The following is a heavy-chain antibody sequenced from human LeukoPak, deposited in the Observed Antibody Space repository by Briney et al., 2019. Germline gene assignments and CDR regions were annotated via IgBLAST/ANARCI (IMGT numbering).Heavy chain of an antibody. CDR2: IWYDGSNK. CDR1: GFTFNNYA. D-gene: IGHD6-6*01. J-gene: IGHJ6*02. Sequence: GGSLRLSCAASGFTFNNYAMNWVRQAPGKGLEWVAVIWYDGSNKYYADSVKGRFTISRDNSKNTLYLQMNSLRAEDTAVYYCARKRYSTSSEKGIYYYYGMDVGAQGTTVTVSS. CDR3: ARKRYSTSSEKGIYYYYGMDV. V-gene: IGHV3-33*08.